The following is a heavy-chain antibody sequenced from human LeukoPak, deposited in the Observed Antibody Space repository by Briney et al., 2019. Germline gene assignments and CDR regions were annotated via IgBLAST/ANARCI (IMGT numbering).Heavy chain of an antibody. CDR1: GGSVSSGGFY. CDR2: IYYSGST. J-gene: IGHJ6*02. D-gene: IGHD4-23*01. CDR3: ARVGGNPYYYYGMDV. V-gene: IGHV4-61*08. Sequence: SETLSLTCTVSGGSVSSGGFYWTWIRQPPGKGLEWIGYIYYSGSTNYIPSLRSRLTISVDTSKNQFSLKLSSVTAADTAVYYCARVGGNPYYYYGMDVWGQGTTVTVSS.